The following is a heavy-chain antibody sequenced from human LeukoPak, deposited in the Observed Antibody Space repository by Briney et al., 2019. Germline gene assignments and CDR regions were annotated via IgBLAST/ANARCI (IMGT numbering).Heavy chain of an antibody. Sequence: GGSLRLSCATTGFIFNNYGMHWVRQAPGKGLEWVALMPYDGSDKYYADSVKGRFTISRDNSKNTLYLQMNSLRAEDTAVYYCAKRGGTFDYWGQGTLVTVSS. V-gene: IGHV3-30*02. CDR1: GFIFNNYG. CDR3: AKRGGTFDY. D-gene: IGHD3-10*01. J-gene: IGHJ4*02. CDR2: MPYDGSDK.